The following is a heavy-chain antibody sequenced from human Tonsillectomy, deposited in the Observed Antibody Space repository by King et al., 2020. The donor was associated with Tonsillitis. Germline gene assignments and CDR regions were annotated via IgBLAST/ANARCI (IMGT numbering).Heavy chain of an antibody. D-gene: IGHD6-13*01. Sequence: VQLQESGPGLVKPSETLSLTCTVSGGSSSSYYWSWVRQPPGKGLEWIGYIYYSGSTNYNPSLKSRVTISVDTSKNQFSLILNSVTAADTALYYCARHSSSWYSGMDVWGQGTMVTVSS. V-gene: IGHV4-59*01. J-gene: IGHJ6*02. CDR3: ARHSSSWYSGMDV. CDR2: IYYSGST. CDR1: GGSSSSYY.